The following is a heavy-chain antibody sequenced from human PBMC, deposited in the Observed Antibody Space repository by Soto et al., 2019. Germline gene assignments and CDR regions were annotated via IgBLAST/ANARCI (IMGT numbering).Heavy chain of an antibody. CDR2: INHSGST. D-gene: IGHD3-22*01. Sequence: SETLSLTCAVYGGSFSGYYWTWIRQPPGTGLEWIGEINHSGSTNYNPSLKSRVTISVDTSKNQFSLKLTSVTAADTAVYYCATKIGGTIYYSSGYYYVPWFDPWGQGTLVTVSS. J-gene: IGHJ5*02. CDR3: ATKIGGTIYYSSGYYYVPWFDP. CDR1: GGSFSGYY. V-gene: IGHV4-34*01.